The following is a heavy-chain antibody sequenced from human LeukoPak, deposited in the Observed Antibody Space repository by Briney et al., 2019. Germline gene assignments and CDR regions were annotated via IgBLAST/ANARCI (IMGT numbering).Heavy chain of an antibody. V-gene: IGHV4-39*01. CDR3: ARHPTGYPNWFDS. Sequence: SESLSLTCTVSGGSSTTYPYNWGWIRQTPGKGMEWIGTISYSGTTYYKPSLKSRVTMSVDTSKDQFSLNLSSATAADTAVYYCARHPTGYPNWFDSWGQGILVIVSS. CDR2: ISYSGTT. D-gene: IGHD3-9*01. J-gene: IGHJ5*01. CDR1: GGSSTTYPYN.